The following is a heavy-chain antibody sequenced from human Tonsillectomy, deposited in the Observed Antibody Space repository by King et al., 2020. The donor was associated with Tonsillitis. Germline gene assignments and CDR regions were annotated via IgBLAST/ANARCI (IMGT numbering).Heavy chain of an antibody. Sequence: FQLVQSGAEVKKPGASVKVSCKASGYTFTSYDINWVRQATGQGLEWMGWLNPNSGNTGYAQKFQGRGTMTRNTSISTAYMELSSLRSEDTAVYYCARGVWVVVNRNDFDYWGQGTLVTVSS. CDR2: LNPNSGNT. CDR3: ARGVWVVVNRNDFDY. D-gene: IGHD3-22*01. V-gene: IGHV1-8*01. J-gene: IGHJ4*02. CDR1: GYTFTSYD.